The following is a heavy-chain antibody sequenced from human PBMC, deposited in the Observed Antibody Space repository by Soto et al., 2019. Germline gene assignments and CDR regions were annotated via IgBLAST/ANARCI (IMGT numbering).Heavy chain of an antibody. CDR2: INAGNGNT. Sequence: RPQASVKVSCKASGYTFTSYAMHWVRQAPGQRLEWMGWINAGNGNTKYSQKFQGRVTITRDTSASTAYMELSSLRSEDTAVYYCARVITGTTDKWFDPWGQGTLVTVSS. CDR3: ARVITGTTDKWFDP. CDR1: GYTFTSYA. D-gene: IGHD1-7*01. J-gene: IGHJ5*02. V-gene: IGHV1-3*01.